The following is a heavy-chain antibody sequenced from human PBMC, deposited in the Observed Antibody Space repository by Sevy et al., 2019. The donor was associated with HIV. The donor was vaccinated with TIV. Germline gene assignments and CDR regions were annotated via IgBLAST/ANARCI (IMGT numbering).Heavy chain of an antibody. J-gene: IGHJ4*02. V-gene: IGHV4-38-2*01. Sequence: SETLSLTCVVSGYSISSGYWWDWFRRPPGKGLEWIGAIHYTGTTQYTPSLNRRVTVSADTSKNQFSLRLSSMTAADTAVYYCASHDWGREDYWGQGTLATVSS. CDR2: IHYTGTT. D-gene: IGHD7-27*01. CDR3: ASHDWGREDY. CDR1: GYSISSGYW.